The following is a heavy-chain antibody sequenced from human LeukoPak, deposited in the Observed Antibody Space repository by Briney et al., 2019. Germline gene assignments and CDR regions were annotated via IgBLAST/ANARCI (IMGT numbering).Heavy chain of an antibody. CDR2: IKSKTDGGTT. V-gene: IGHV3-15*01. Sequence: GGSLRLSCVASGFTFSNAWMSWVRQAPGKGLEWVGRIKSKTDGGTTDDAAPVKGRFTISRDDSKNTLYLQMNSLRAEDTAVYYCARDPDCTSGICYTFFDYWGQGTLVTVSS. CDR1: GFTFSNAW. CDR3: ARDPDCTSGICYTFFDY. J-gene: IGHJ4*02. D-gene: IGHD2-8*01.